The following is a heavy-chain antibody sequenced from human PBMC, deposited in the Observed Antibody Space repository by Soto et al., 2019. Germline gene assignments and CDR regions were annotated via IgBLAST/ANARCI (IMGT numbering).Heavy chain of an antibody. CDR2: ISYDGSNK. V-gene: IGHV3-30-3*01. D-gene: IGHD4-17*01. J-gene: IGHJ4*02. CDR3: AREITDYGY. CDR1: GFTFSSYA. Sequence: QVQLVESGGGVVQPGRSLRLSCAASGFTFSSYAMHWVRQAPGKGLEWVAAISYDGSNKYYADSVKGRFTISRDNSKNTLYLQMNSLRAEDTAVYYCAREITDYGYWGQGTLVTVSS.